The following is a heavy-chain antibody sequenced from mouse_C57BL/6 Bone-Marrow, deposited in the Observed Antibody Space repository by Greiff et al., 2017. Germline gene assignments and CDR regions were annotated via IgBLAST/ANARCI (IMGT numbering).Heavy chain of an antibody. CDR1: GYTFTNYW. CDR3: ATKGPLFYYAMDY. V-gene: IGHV1-63*01. J-gene: IGHJ4*01. CDR2: IYPGGGYT. Sequence: QVQLQQSGAELVRPGTSVKMSCKASGYTFTNYWIGWAKQRPGHGLEWIGDIYPGGGYTNYNEKFKGKATLTADKSSSTAYMQLSSLTSEDSAIYYGATKGPLFYYAMDYWGQGTSLTVSS.